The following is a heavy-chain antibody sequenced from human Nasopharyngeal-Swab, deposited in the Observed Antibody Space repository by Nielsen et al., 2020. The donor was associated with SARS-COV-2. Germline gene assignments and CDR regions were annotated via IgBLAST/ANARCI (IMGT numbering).Heavy chain of an antibody. J-gene: IGHJ6*02. V-gene: IGHV3-9*01. CDR3: ARDLPPLYYYYYGMDV. CDR2: ISWNSGSI. Sequence: SLKISCAASGFTFDDYAMHWVRKAPGKGLEWVSGISWNSGSIGYADSVKGRFTISRDNAKNTLYLQMNSLRAEDTAVYYCARDLPPLYYYYYGMDVWGQGTTVTVSS. CDR1: GFTFDDYA.